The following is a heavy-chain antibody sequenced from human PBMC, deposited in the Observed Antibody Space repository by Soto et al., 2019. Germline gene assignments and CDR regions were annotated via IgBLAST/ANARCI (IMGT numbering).Heavy chain of an antibody. J-gene: IGHJ6*02. CDR3: AREATMDV. CDR1: GFTVSSNY. CDR2: IWSAGMT. Sequence: PGGSLRLSCAASGFTVSSNYMSWVRQAPGKGLEWVSVIWSAGMTYYADSVRGRLTISRDNLKNTLYLQMNSLRADDTAVYYCAREATMDVWGQGTTVTVSS. V-gene: IGHV3-53*01.